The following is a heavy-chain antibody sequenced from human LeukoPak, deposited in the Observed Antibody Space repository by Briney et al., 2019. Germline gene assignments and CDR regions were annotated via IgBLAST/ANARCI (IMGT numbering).Heavy chain of an antibody. J-gene: IGHJ4*02. CDR1: GGTFSSYA. V-gene: IGHV1-69*04. CDR3: ARDENYYGSGT. Sequence: SVKVSCKASGGTFSSYAICWVRQAPGQGLEWMGRIIPILGIANYAQKFQGRVTITADKSTSTAYMELSSLRSEDTAVYYCARDENYYGSGTWGQGTLVTVSS. D-gene: IGHD3-10*01. CDR2: IIPILGIA.